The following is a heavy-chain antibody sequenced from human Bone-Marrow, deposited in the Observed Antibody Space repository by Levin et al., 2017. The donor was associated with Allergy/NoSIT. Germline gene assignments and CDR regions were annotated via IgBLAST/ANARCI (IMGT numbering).Heavy chain of an antibody. Sequence: GGSLRLSCAASGFTFSSYGMHWVRQAPGKGLEWVAVISYDGSNKYYADSVKGRFTISRDNSKNTLYLQMNSLRAEDTAVYYCAKDSEIEVPSGVGGYWGQGTLVTVSS. V-gene: IGHV3-30*18. J-gene: IGHJ4*02. CDR2: ISYDGSNK. CDR1: GFTFSSYG. CDR3: AKDSEIEVPSGVGGY. D-gene: IGHD2-15*01.